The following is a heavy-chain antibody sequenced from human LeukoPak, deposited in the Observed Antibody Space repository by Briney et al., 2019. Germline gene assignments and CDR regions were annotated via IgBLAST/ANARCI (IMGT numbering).Heavy chain of an antibody. CDR3: ARFLGIGSQRYYFDS. CDR1: GDSVSSNSAA. Sequence: SQTLSLTCAISGDSVSSNSAAWNWIRQSQSRGLDWLGRTYYRSKWYHDYAVSVRSRISVNPDTSKNQFSLQLNSVTHEDTAVYYCARFLGIGSQRYYFDSWGQGTLVTVSS. CDR2: TYYRSKWYH. V-gene: IGHV6-1*01. D-gene: IGHD6-19*01. J-gene: IGHJ4*02.